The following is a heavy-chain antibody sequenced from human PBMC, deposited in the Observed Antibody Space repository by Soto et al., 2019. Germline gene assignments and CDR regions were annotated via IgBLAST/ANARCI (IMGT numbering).Heavy chain of an antibody. CDR1: GFTLSNNR. Sequence: EVQLVETGGGLVLPGGSLRLSCVVSGFTLSNNRMTWVHQAPGQGLEWVSDLYFYGSANYADSVRGRFTIFKDDSKNTLYLQMTNLRADDTALYYCARVGTSESFFDYWGQGTLVTVSP. V-gene: IGHV3-53*02. J-gene: IGHJ4*02. D-gene: IGHD7-27*01. CDR2: LYFYGSA. CDR3: ARVGTSESFFDY.